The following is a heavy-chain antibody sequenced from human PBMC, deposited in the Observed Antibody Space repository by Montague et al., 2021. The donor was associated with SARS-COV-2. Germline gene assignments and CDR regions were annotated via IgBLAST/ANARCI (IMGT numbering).Heavy chain of an antibody. Sequence: SETLSLTCTVSGDSVNNNKNCWGWIRQPPGKGLEWIGSNYHDGSTYYNPSLWSRITMSVDTAKNQFSLRLTSVTAADTAVYYCAHRGGLGAIWGQGTLVTVSS. D-gene: IGHD3-10*01. CDR2: NYHDGST. V-gene: IGHV4-39*01. CDR1: GDSVNNNKNC. CDR3: AHRGGLGAI. J-gene: IGHJ1*01.